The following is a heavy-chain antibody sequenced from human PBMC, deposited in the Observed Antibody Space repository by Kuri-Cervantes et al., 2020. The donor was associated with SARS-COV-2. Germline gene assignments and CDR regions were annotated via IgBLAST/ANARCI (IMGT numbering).Heavy chain of an antibody. J-gene: IGHJ4*02. CDR1: GFTLRRYS. CDR2: TTGSGVTT. D-gene: IGHD1/OR15-1a*01. CDR3: AKNLQQLLLSRFEY. V-gene: IGHV3-23*01. Sequence: GESLKISCAASGFTLRRYSMTWVRQAPGKGLEWVSTTTGSGVTTDYADSVRGRFTISRDNSKNTLYLQMTSLTAEDTAVYYCAKNLQQLLLSRFEYWGQGVLVTVSS.